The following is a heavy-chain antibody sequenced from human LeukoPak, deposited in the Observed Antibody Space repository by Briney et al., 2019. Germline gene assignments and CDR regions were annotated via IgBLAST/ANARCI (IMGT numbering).Heavy chain of an antibody. CDR2: ISSSSYI. V-gene: IGHV3-21*01. J-gene: IGHJ4*02. CDR3: ASWDSSGYYETAFFDY. CDR1: GFTFSSYS. D-gene: IGHD3-22*01. Sequence: GGSLRLSCAASGFTFSSYSMNWVRQAPGKGLEWVSSISSSSYIYYADSVKGRFTISRDNAKNSLYLQMNSLRAEDTAVYYCASWDSSGYYETAFFDYWGQGTLVTVSS.